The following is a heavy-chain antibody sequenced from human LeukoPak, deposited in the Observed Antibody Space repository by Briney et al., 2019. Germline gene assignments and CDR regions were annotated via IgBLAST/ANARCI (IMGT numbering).Heavy chain of an antibody. D-gene: IGHD6-19*01. Sequence: GGSLRLFCAASGFTFSSYRMSWVRQPPGKGLEWVANIKQDGSEKYYVDSVKGRYTISRDNAKNSLYLQMNSLRAEDTAVYYCASRGIAVADPSDAFDIWGKGTMVTVSS. CDR2: IKQDGSEK. J-gene: IGHJ3*02. V-gene: IGHV3-7*01. CDR3: ASRGIAVADPSDAFDI. CDR1: GFTFSSYR.